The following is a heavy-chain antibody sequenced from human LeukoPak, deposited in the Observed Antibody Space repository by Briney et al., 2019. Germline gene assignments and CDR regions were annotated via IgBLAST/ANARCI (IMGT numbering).Heavy chain of an antibody. D-gene: IGHD3-9*01. CDR1: GYTFTNYY. CDR3: AGLKIDGTHFDY. CDR2: INPSGGST. V-gene: IGHV1-46*01. J-gene: IGHJ4*02. Sequence: ASVKVSCKASGYTFTNYYMHWVRQAPGQGLEWMGIINPSGGSTSYAQKFQGRVTMTRDTSTSTVYMELTSLRSEDTAVYYCAGLKIDGTHFDYWGQGTLVTVSS.